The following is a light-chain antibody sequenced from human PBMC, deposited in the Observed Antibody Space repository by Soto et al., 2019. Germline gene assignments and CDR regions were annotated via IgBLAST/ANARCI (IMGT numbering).Light chain of an antibody. CDR2: AS. V-gene: IGKV3-20*01. CDR1: QSVSDMY. CDR3: QHYGTSAL. J-gene: IGKJ3*01. Sequence: EIVLTQSPGTLSLSPGERATLSCRASQSVSDMYLAWYQQKPGQAPRLLIYASTRATGIPDRFSGSGSGTDFTLTISRVEPEDFAVYFCQHYGTSALFGPGTKVDI.